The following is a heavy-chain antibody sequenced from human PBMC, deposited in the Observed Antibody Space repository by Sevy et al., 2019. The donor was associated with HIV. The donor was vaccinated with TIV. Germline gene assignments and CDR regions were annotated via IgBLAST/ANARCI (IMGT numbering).Heavy chain of an antibody. CDR2: ISSSSSYI. CDR3: ARDGYHYDSSGYRLGAFDI. Sequence: GGSLRLSCAASGLTFSSYSMNWVRQAPGKGLEWVSAISSSSSYIYYADSVKGRFTISRDNAKNSLYLQMNSLRAEDTAVYYCARDGYHYDSSGYRLGAFDIWGQGTMVTVSS. CDR1: GLTFSSYS. V-gene: IGHV3-21*01. D-gene: IGHD3-22*01. J-gene: IGHJ3*02.